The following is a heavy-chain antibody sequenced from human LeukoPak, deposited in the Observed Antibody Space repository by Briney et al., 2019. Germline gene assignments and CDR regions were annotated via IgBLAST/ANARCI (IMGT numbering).Heavy chain of an antibody. CDR3: ASTDAYWNYEFHDAFDI. Sequence: SETLSLTCTVSGGSISSSSYYWGWIRQPPGKGLEWIGYIHYSGTTNYNPSLKSRVTISVDKSKNQFSLKLSSVTAADTAVYYCASTDAYWNYEFHDAFDIWGQGTMVTVSS. CDR1: GGSISSSSYY. J-gene: IGHJ3*02. D-gene: IGHD1-7*01. CDR2: IHYSGTT. V-gene: IGHV4-61*05.